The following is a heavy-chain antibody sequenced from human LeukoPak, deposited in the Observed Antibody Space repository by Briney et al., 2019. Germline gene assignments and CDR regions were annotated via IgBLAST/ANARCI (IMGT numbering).Heavy chain of an antibody. J-gene: IGHJ5*02. CDR3: ARRSESSSIAAAGTNCFDP. V-gene: IGHV3-64*01. D-gene: IGHD6-13*01. CDR1: GFTFSSDA. Sequence: PGGSLRLSCAASGFTFSSDAMHWVRQAPGKGLEYVSAISSNGGSTYYANSVKGRFTISRDNSKNTLYLQMGSLTAEDMAVYYCARRSESSSIAAAGTNCFDPWGQGTLVTVSS. CDR2: ISSNGGST.